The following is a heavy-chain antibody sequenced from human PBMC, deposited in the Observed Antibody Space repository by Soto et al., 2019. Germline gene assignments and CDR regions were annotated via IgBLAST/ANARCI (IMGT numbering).Heavy chain of an antibody. J-gene: IGHJ4*02. D-gene: IGHD4-17*01. CDR2: IYYSGSA. V-gene: IGHV4-39*01. Sequence: SETLSLTCTVSGGSISSSNHYWVWIRQPPGKGLEWIGSIYYSGSACYNPSLKSRVTISVDTSKNQFSLKLNSVTAADTAVYYCARSHTYGGAYWGQGTLVTVSS. CDR3: ARSHTYGGAY. CDR1: GGSISSSNHY.